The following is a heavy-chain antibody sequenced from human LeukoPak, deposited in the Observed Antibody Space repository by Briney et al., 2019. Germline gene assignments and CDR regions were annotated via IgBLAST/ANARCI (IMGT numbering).Heavy chain of an antibody. CDR1: GYTFTSYG. V-gene: IGHV1-18*01. J-gene: IGHJ4*02. CDR3: ARGVARFGVAIIPVY. CDR2: ISANDGNT. Sequence: GASVKVSCKASGYTFTSYGISWVRQAPGQGLEWMGWISANDGNTDYPQKLQGRVTMTTDTSTSTAYMELRSLRSDDTAVYYCARGVARFGVAIIPVYWGQGTLVTVSS. D-gene: IGHD3-3*01.